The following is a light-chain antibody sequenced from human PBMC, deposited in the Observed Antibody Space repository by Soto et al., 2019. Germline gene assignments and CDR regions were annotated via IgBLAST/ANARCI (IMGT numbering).Light chain of an antibody. CDR3: QQYYKKFT. Sequence: DIVMTQSPDSLAVSLGERATINCKSSQSVLYSSNNKNYLAWYQQKPGQPPKLLIYWASTRESGVPDRFSGSGSETDFTLSISSLQAEDVAVYDCQQYYKKFTFGQGTRLEIK. J-gene: IGKJ5*01. CDR2: WAS. V-gene: IGKV4-1*01. CDR1: QSVLYSSNNKNY.